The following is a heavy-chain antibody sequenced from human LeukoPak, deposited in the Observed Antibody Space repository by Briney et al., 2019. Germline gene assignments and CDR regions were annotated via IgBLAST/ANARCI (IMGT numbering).Heavy chain of an antibody. J-gene: IGHJ4*02. D-gene: IGHD6-19*01. CDR3: ATKQWLAPPPDS. V-gene: IGHV3-74*01. CDR1: GFTFNIYA. Sequence: AGGSLRLSCAASGFTFNIYAMNWVRQAPGKGLESVSRINTDGTVTTYADSVKGRFTVSRDNADNTMFLQMNSVRDEDTAVYYCATKQWLAPPPDSWGQGTPVTVSS. CDR2: INTDGTVT.